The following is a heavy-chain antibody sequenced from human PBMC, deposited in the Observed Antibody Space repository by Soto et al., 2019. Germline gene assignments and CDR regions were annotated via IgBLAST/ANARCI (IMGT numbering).Heavy chain of an antibody. CDR3: AKTPTAGIAGGPNDY. CDR2: ISWNSGSI. D-gene: IGHD5-18*01. CDR1: GFTFDDYA. Sequence: PGGSLRLSCAASGFTFDDYAMHWVRQAPGKGLEWVSGISWNSGSIGYADSVKGRFTISRDNAKNSLYLQMNSLRAEDTALYYCAKTPTAGIAGGPNDYWGQGTLVTVSS. J-gene: IGHJ4*02. V-gene: IGHV3-9*01.